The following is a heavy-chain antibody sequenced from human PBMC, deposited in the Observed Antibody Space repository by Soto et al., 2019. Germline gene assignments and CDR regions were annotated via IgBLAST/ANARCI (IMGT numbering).Heavy chain of an antibody. CDR3: AMVTPGNNLYYFCGLAG. V-gene: IGHV3-30-3*01. D-gene: IGHD1-1*01. Sequence: PGGALRLSCVASAFTFGTYAIHRVRLAPAKGLQWVELISYEESNTYYADSLKGRITDSRDNSKSALDRQMSCRCPKDTGVYYCAMVTPGNNLYYFCGLAGWCQWASVTVSS. CDR1: AFTFGTYA. CDR2: ISYEESNT. J-gene: IGHJ6*02.